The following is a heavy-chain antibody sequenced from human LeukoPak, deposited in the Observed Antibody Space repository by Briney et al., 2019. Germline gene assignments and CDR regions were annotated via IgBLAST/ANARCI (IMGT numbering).Heavy chain of an antibody. D-gene: IGHD6-19*01. CDR1: GFTFSSYE. Sequence: PGGSLRLSCAASGFTFSSYEMNWVRQAPGKGLEWVSYISGSGNTMYHADSVKGRFTISRDNAKNSLYLQMNSLRAEDTAVYYCARGAEGGYFYYYMDVWGKGTTVTVSS. J-gene: IGHJ6*03. CDR2: ISGSGNTM. CDR3: ARGAEGGYFYYYMDV. V-gene: IGHV3-48*03.